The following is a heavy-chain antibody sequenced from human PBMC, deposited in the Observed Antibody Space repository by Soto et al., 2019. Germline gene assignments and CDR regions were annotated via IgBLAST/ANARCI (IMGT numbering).Heavy chain of an antibody. CDR3: ARDTYSGYDFGL. J-gene: IGHJ5*02. CDR2: IPSRGRP. D-gene: IGHD5-12*01. Sequence: SETLSLTCSVSGASVAGGSYYWSWVRQPPGKGLEWIGYIPSRGRPFYNPSLTSRGTISADTSKDQLSLQLTSVTAADTAVYYCARDTYSGYDFGLWGQGTLVTVSS. CDR1: GASVAGGSYY. V-gene: IGHV4-30-4*01.